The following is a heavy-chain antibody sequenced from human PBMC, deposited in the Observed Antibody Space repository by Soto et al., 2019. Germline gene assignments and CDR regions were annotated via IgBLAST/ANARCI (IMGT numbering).Heavy chain of an antibody. CDR1: GFTFSSYA. D-gene: IGHD3-10*01. CDR2: ISGSGGST. Sequence: GGSLRLSCAASGFTFSSYAMTWVRQAPGKGLEWVSAISGSGGSTYYADSVKGRFTISRDNSKNTLYLQMNSLRAEDTAVYYCAKEVWFGETKDYYSPGMYVWGKGTTVTVSP. V-gene: IGHV3-23*01. J-gene: IGHJ6*04. CDR3: AKEVWFGETKDYYSPGMYV.